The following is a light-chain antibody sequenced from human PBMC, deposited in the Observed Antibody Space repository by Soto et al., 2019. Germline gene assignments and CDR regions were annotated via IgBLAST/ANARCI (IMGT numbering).Light chain of an antibody. J-gene: IGLJ1*01. CDR2: DVT. CDR1: SSDVGGYNY. CDR3: SSYTSSSTL. V-gene: IGLV2-14*01. Sequence: QSVLTQPASVSGSPGQSITISCTGTSSDVGGYNYVSWYQQHPGKAPKVIIYDVTNRPSGVSNRFSGSKSGNTASLTISGLQVEAEADYYCSSYTSSSTLFGTGTKLTVL.